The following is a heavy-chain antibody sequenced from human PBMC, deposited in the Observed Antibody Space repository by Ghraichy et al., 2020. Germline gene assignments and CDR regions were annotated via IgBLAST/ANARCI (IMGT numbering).Heavy chain of an antibody. CDR2: IYYSGST. CDR1: GGSISSYY. Sequence: SETLSLTCTVSGGSISSYYWSWIRQPPGKGLEWIGSIYYSGSTNYNPSLKSRVTISVDTSKNQFSLKLSSVTAADTAVYYCARRLYGGNDYWGQGTLVTVSS. J-gene: IGHJ4*02. D-gene: IGHD4-23*01. CDR3: ARRLYGGNDY. V-gene: IGHV4-59*08.